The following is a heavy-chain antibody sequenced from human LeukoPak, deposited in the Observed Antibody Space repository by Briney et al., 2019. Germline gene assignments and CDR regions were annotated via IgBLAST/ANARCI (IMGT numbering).Heavy chain of an antibody. J-gene: IGHJ4*02. CDR1: GFTFSSYA. D-gene: IGHD3-10*01. Sequence: GGSLRLSCAASGFTFSSYAMSWVRQAPGKGLEWVSAISGSGGSTYYADSVKGRFSISRDNSKNTLYLQMNSLRAEDTAVYYCAKALTSMVRGVIINWGQGTLVTVSS. CDR3: AKALTSMVRGVIIN. CDR2: ISGSGGST. V-gene: IGHV3-23*01.